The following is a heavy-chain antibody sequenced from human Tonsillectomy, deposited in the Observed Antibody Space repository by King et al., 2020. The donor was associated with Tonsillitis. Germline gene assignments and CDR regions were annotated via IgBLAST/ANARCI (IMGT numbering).Heavy chain of an antibody. D-gene: IGHD6-19*01. Sequence: VQLVESGAEVKKPGASVTVSCKASGYTFTTYGISWVRQAPGQGLEWMAWISAYNGNTHYAQKFQGRVTMTTDTSTSTAYMELRSLRSDDTAVYYCARELGDPGQYGSGWWYNWVDPWGQGTLVTVSS. CDR3: ARELGDPGQYGSGWWYNWVDP. J-gene: IGHJ5*02. V-gene: IGHV1-18*01. CDR1: GYTFTTYG. CDR2: ISAYNGNT.